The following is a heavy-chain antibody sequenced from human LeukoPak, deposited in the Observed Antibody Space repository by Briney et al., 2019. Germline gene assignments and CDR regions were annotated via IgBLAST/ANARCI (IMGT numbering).Heavy chain of an antibody. J-gene: IGHJ3*01. CDR2: ISASGGST. V-gene: IGHV3-23*01. CDR3: AKPAHDYGDLDALDV. CDR1: GFTFSIYA. Sequence: GGSLRLSCAASGFTFSIYAMSWVRQAPGKGLEWVSAISASGGSTYYADSVKGRFTISRDNSKNTLYLQMNSLRAEDTAVYYCAKPAHDYGDLDALDVWGQGTMVTVSS. D-gene: IGHD4-17*01.